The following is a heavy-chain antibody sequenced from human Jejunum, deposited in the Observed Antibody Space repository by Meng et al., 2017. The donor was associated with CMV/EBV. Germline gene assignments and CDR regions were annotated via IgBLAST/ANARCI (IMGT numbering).Heavy chain of an antibody. V-gene: IGHV4-39*07. CDR2: IHYTGIT. D-gene: IGHD2-15*01. Sequence: QLQLQESGPGLVKPSETLSLTCTVSGGSVSSSRYCWGWIRQPPGKGLEWIGSIHYTGITYYNPSLKSRVTIFADTSKNQFSLKLNSVIAADTAVYYCTADSNIKWSYFWGQGTLVTVSS. CDR3: TADSNIKWSYF. J-gene: IGHJ4*02. CDR1: GGSVSSSRYC.